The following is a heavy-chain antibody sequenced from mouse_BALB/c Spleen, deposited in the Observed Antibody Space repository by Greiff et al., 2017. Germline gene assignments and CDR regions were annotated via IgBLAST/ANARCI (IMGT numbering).Heavy chain of an antibody. Sequence: EVQLVESGGGLVQPGGSRKLSCAASGFTFSSFGMHWVRQAPEKGLEWVAYISSGSSTIYYADTVKGRITISRDNPKNTLFLQMTSLRSEDTAMYYCARRGRYYGSRGELDYWGQGTTLTVAS. CDR2: ISSGSSTI. CDR3: ARRGRYYGSRGELDY. J-gene: IGHJ2*01. CDR1: GFTFSSFG. V-gene: IGHV5-17*02. D-gene: IGHD1-1*01.